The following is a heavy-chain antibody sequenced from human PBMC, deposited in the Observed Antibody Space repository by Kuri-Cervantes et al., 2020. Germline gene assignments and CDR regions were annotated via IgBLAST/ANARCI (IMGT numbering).Heavy chain of an antibody. CDR2: INPSGGST. D-gene: IGHD6-25*01. J-gene: IGHJ3*02. CDR1: GYTFITYY. V-gene: IGHV1-46*01. CDR3: ARRGYYSGDAFDI. Sequence: ASVKVSCKASGYTFITYYIHWVRQAPGQGLEWMGIINPSGGSTSYAQKFQDRVTMTRDTSTTTVYMELSSLRSEDTAMYYCARRGYYSGDAFDIWGQGTMVTVSS.